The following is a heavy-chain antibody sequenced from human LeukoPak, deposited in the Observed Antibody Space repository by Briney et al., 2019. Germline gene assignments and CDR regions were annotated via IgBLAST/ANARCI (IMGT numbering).Heavy chain of an antibody. Sequence: PGGSLRLSCAASGFTFSNAWMSWVRQAPGKGLEWVGRIKSKTDGGTKDYAAPVKGRFTISRDDSKNTLYLQMNSLKTEDTAVYYCTTDLTVTTGDYWGQGTLVTVSS. V-gene: IGHV3-15*01. CDR1: GFTFSNAW. CDR2: IKSKTDGGTK. J-gene: IGHJ4*02. CDR3: TTDLTVTTGDY. D-gene: IGHD4-11*01.